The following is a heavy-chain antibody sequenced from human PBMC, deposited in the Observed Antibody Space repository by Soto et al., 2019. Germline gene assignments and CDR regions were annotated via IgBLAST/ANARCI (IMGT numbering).Heavy chain of an antibody. V-gene: IGHV4-30-2*01. D-gene: IGHD6-19*01. CDR1: GGSISSGGYS. Sequence: SETLSLTCAVSGGSISSGGYSWSWIRQPPGKGLEWIGYIYHSGSTYYNPSLKSRVTISVDRSKNQFSLKLSSVTAADTAVYYCARYIAVAGNFDYRGQGTPVTVSS. J-gene: IGHJ4*02. CDR3: ARYIAVAGNFDY. CDR2: IYHSGST.